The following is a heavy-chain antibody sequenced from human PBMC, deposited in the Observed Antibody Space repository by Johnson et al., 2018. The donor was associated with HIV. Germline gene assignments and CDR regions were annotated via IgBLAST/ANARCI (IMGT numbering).Heavy chain of an antibody. CDR1: GFVFSDSH. CDR2: ISSSGSSI. CDR3: ARDPTYCTNGVCISEAFDI. V-gene: IGHV3-11*01. D-gene: IGHD2-8*01. J-gene: IGHJ3*02. Sequence: QVQLVESGGDLVKPEGSLRLSCVASGFVFSDSHMTWIRQAPGKGLEWISYISSSGSSIYYADSVKGRFTISRDNAKNSLYLQMNSLRAAATALYYCARDPTYCTNGVCISEAFDIWGQGTMVTVSS.